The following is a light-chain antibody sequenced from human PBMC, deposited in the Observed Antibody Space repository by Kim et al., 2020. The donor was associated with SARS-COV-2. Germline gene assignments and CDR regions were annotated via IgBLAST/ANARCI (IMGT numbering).Light chain of an antibody. Sequence: EIVLTQSPATLSLSPGERATLSCRASQSVSSYLAWYQQKIGQAPRLLIYDASNRATGIPARFSGSGSGTDFTLTISSLEPEDFAVYYCQLRTNWPPSYTFGPGTKVDIK. CDR1: QSVSSY. V-gene: IGKV3-11*01. CDR3: QLRTNWPPSYT. CDR2: DAS. J-gene: IGKJ2*01.